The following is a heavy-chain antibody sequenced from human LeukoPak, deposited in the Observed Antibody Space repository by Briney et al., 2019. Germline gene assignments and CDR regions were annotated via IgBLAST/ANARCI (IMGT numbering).Heavy chain of an antibody. CDR1: GFTFSSYG. CDR2: ISYDGSNK. D-gene: IGHD6-19*01. Sequence: GGSLRLSCAASGFTFSSYGMHWVHQAPGKGLEWVAAISYDGSNKYYADSVKGRFTISRDNSKNTLYLQMNSLRAEDTAVYYCAKGLAVAGTMVGDYWGQGTLVTVSS. CDR3: AKGLAVAGTMVGDY. V-gene: IGHV3-30*18. J-gene: IGHJ4*02.